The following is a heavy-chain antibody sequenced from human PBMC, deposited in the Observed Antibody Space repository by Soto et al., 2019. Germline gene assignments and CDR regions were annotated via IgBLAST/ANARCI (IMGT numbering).Heavy chain of an antibody. Sequence: GGSLRLSCTASGFTFGDYAMSWFRQAPGKGLEWVGFIRSKAYGGTTEYAASVKGRFTISRDDSKSIAYLQMNSLKTEDTAVYYCTRALYYGSGKEGEGYYYYGMDVWGQGTTVTVSS. CDR3: TRALYYGSGKEGEGYYYYGMDV. CDR2: IRSKAYGGTT. CDR1: GFTFGDYA. D-gene: IGHD3-10*01. J-gene: IGHJ6*02. V-gene: IGHV3-49*03.